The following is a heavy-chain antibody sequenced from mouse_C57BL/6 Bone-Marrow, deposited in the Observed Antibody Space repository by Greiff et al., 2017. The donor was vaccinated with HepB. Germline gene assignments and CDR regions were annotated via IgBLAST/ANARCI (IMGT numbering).Heavy chain of an antibody. V-gene: IGHV1-64*01. J-gene: IGHJ3*01. CDR2: IHPNSGST. CDR1: GYTFTSYW. Sequence: QVQLKQPGAELVKPGASVKLSCKASGYTFTSYWMHWVKQRPGQGLEWIGMIHPNSGSTNYNEKFKSKATLTVDKSSSTAYMQLSSLTSEDSAVYYCARWIYYYGSSLFAYWGQGTLVTVSA. D-gene: IGHD1-1*01. CDR3: ARWIYYYGSSLFAY.